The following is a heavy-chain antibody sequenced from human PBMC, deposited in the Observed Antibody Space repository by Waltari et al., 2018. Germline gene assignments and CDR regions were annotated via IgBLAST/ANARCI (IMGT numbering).Heavy chain of an antibody. CDR1: GLTFSSYA. D-gene: IGHD6-6*01. CDR3: AKFLRVAARDLSDAFDI. Sequence: EVQLLESGGGLVQPGGSLRLSCAASGLTFSSYAMSWVRQAQGKGLDWVSAISGSGGSTYYADSVKGRFTISRDNSKNTLYLQMNSLRAEDTAVYYCAKFLRVAARDLSDAFDIWGQGTMVTVSS. J-gene: IGHJ3*02. V-gene: IGHV3-23*01. CDR2: ISGSGGST.